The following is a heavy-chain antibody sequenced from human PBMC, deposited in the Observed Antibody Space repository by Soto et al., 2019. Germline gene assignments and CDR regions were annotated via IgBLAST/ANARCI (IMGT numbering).Heavy chain of an antibody. Sequence: QVQLQESGPGLVKPSQTLSLTCTVSGGSISSGGYYWSWIRQHPGKGLEWIGYIYYSGSTYYTPSLKSRVTISVDTSKNQLSLKLSSVTAADTAVYYCARDRTNYYGSGKDPVNYYYYGMDVWGQGTTVTVSS. V-gene: IGHV4-31*03. D-gene: IGHD3-10*01. J-gene: IGHJ6*02. CDR1: GGSISSGGYY. CDR2: IYYSGST. CDR3: ARDRTNYYGSGKDPVNYYYYGMDV.